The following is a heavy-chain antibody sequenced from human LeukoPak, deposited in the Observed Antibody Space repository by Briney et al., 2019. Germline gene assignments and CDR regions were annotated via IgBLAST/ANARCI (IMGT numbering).Heavy chain of an antibody. V-gene: IGHV3-15*01. J-gene: IGHJ4*02. CDR3: TTDLYTLRHYDFWSGYYRRVLPIGDR. CDR1: GFTFSNAW. CDR2: IKSKTDGGTT. D-gene: IGHD3-3*01. Sequence: GGSLRLSCAASGFTFSNAWMSWVRQAPGKGLEWVGRIKSKTDGGTTDYAAPVKGRFTISRDDSKNTLYLQMNSLKTEDTAVYYCTTDLYTLRHYDFWSGYYRRVLPIGDRWGQGTLVTVSS.